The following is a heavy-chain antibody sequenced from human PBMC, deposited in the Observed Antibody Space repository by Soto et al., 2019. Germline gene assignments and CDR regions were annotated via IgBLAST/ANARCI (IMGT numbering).Heavy chain of an antibody. V-gene: IGHV4-31*03. CDR2: IYYSGST. CDR3: ARDGHHPGDWVAGEGLSGSYGMDV. CDR1: GGSISSGGYY. Sequence: QVQLQESGPGLVKPSQTLSLTCTVSGGSISSGGYYWSWIRQHPGKGLEWIGYIYYSGSTYYNPSLKSRLTISVDTAKNQVSRKLSSLTAADTAVYYCARDGHHPGDWVAGEGLSGSYGMDVWGQGTTVTVSS. J-gene: IGHJ6*02. D-gene: IGHD2-15*01.